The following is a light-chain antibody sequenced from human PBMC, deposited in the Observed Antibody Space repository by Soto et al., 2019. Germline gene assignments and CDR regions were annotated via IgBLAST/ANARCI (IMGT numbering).Light chain of an antibody. CDR1: QSLFYSATNKNY. J-gene: IGKJ4*01. CDR2: WAS. V-gene: IGKV4-1*01. CDR3: QHYYNLPHP. Sequence: DIVMTQSPDSLAVSLGERATINCKSSQSLFYSATNKNYLSWYQQRPGQPPKLLIYWASTRESGVPDRFSGNGSGTDFTLTINSLQAEDVALYYCQHYYNLPHPFGGGTKVVIK.